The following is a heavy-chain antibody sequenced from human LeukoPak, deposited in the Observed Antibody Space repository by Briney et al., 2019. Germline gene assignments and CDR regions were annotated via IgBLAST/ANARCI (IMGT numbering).Heavy chain of an antibody. Sequence: GESLKIFCRGSGYSFTTYWIGWVRQMPGKGLEWMGIIYPRDSDTRYSPSFQGQVTISADKSITTAYLQWSSLKASDTAMYYCARRHLSARAFDIWGQGTMVTVSS. CDR3: ARRHLSARAFDI. CDR2: IYPRDSDT. CDR1: GYSFTTYW. V-gene: IGHV5-51*01. D-gene: IGHD3-16*01. J-gene: IGHJ3*02.